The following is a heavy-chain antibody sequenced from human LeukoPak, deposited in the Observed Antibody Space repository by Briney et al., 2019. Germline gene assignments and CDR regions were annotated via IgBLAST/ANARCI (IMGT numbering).Heavy chain of an antibody. Sequence: SETLSHTCTVSGGSISSYYWSWIRQPPGKGLEWIGYIYYSGSTNYNPSLKSRVTISVDTSKNQFSLKLSSVTAADTAVYYCASSYGDAYFDHWGQGTLVTVSS. D-gene: IGHD4-17*01. J-gene: IGHJ4*02. CDR2: IYYSGST. CDR1: GGSISSYY. V-gene: IGHV4-59*01. CDR3: ASSYGDAYFDH.